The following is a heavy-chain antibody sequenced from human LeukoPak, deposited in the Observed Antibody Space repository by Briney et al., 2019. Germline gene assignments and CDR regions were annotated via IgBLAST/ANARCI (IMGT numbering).Heavy chain of an antibody. Sequence: ASVKVSCKASRYTFTSYYMHSVRPPPGQGREWMGIIKPSGCSTSYARKFHGRVTITTHMSPTTLYIDLSSLRYEDTAVYYCARVIAAAGDFDYWGQGTLVTVS. CDR1: RYTFTSYY. V-gene: IGHV1-46*01. CDR2: IKPSGCST. CDR3: ARVIAAAGDFDY. D-gene: IGHD6-13*01. J-gene: IGHJ4*02.